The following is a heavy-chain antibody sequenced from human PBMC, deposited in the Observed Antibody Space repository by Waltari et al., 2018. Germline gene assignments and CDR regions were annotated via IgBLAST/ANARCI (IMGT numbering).Heavy chain of an antibody. D-gene: IGHD5-18*01. Sequence: QVQLVESGGGVVQPGRSLRLSCAASGFTFSSYGMHWVRQAPGKGLEWVAFIWYDGSNKYYADSVKGRFTISRDNSKNTLYLQMNSLRAEDTAVYYCARIRIPGNYYYYGMDVWGQGTTVTVSS. CDR2: IWYDGSNK. CDR3: ARIRIPGNYYYYGMDV. CDR1: GFTFSSYG. V-gene: IGHV3-33*01. J-gene: IGHJ6*02.